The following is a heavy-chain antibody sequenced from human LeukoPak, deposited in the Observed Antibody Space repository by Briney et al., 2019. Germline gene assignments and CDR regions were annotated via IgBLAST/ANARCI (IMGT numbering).Heavy chain of an antibody. V-gene: IGHV1-8*01. CDR2: MNPNSGNT. Sequence: GASVKVSCKASGYTFTSYDINWERQATGQGLEWMGWMNPNSGNTGYAQKFQGRVTMTRSTSISTAYMELSSLRSEDTAVYYCARDGRHRYYYDSSGFYGSWFDPWGQGTLVTVSS. CDR1: GYTFTSYD. J-gene: IGHJ5*02. CDR3: ARDGRHRYYYDSSGFYGSWFDP. D-gene: IGHD3-22*01.